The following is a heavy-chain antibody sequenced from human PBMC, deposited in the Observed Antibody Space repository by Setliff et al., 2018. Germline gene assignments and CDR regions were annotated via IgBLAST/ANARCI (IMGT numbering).Heavy chain of an antibody. D-gene: IGHD3-16*02. CDR3: ARLESLGDLSLYGLWFDP. V-gene: IGHV4-4*07. J-gene: IGHJ5*02. CDR2: IYTSGST. Sequence: SETLSLTCTISGGSISSYFWTWIRQPAGKGLEWIGRIYTSGSTNYNPSLKSRVTMSIDTSKNQFSLKLTSVTAADTAVYYCARLESLGDLSLYGLWFDPWGQGTQVTVSS. CDR1: GGSISSYF.